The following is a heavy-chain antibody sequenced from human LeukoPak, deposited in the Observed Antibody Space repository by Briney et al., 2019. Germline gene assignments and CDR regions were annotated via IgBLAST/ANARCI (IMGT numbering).Heavy chain of an antibody. CDR3: ASNPPRGAVAGTVY. CDR2: IIPIFGTA. J-gene: IGHJ4*02. D-gene: IGHD6-19*01. CDR1: GDSISNFA. V-gene: IGHV1-69*13. Sequence: ASVKVSCKASGDSISNFAVSWVRQVPGQGLEWMGGIIPIFGTANYAQKFQGRVTITADESTSTAYMELSSLRSEDTAVYYCASNPPRGAVAGTVYWGQGTLVTVSS.